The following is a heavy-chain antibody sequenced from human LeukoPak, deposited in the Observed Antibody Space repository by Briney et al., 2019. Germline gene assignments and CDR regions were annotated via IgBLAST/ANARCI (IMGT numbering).Heavy chain of an antibody. CDR1: GGSFSGYY. CDR2: INHSGST. D-gene: IGHD3-10*01. V-gene: IGHV4-34*01. J-gene: IGHJ4*02. CDR3: ARLYVYGSGS. Sequence: SETLSLTCAVYGGSFSGYYWSWIRQPPGKGLEWIGEINHSGSTNYNPSLKSRVTISVDTSKNQFSLKLSSVTAADTAVYYCARLYVYGSGSWGQGTLVTVSS.